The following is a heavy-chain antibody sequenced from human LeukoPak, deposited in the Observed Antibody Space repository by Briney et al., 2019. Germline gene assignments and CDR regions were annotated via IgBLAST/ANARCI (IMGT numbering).Heavy chain of an antibody. CDR2: IYRGGST. Sequence: HPGGSLRLSCAASGFTVSSNHMSWVRQAPGKRLEWVSVIYRGGSTYYADSVKGRFTISRDNSKNTLYLQMNSLRAEDTAVYYCARVQTTSVYYYGMDVWGQGTTVTVSS. D-gene: IGHD4-17*01. CDR3: ARVQTTSVYYYGMDV. J-gene: IGHJ6*02. V-gene: IGHV3-53*01. CDR1: GFTVSSNH.